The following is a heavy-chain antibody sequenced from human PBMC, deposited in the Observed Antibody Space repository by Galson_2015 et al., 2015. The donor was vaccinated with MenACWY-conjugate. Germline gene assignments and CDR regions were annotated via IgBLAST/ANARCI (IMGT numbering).Heavy chain of an antibody. CDR3: ARVMGTYYDYVWGSYPRGVFDY. V-gene: IGHV3-30*03. Sequence: SLRLSCAASGFTFSSYGMHWVRQAPGKGLEWVAVISYDGSNKYYADSVKGRFTISRDNSKNTLYPQMNSLRAEDTAVYYCARVMGTYYDYVWGSYPRGVFDYWGQGTLVTVSS. J-gene: IGHJ4*02. CDR2: ISYDGSNK. CDR1: GFTFSSYG. D-gene: IGHD3-16*02.